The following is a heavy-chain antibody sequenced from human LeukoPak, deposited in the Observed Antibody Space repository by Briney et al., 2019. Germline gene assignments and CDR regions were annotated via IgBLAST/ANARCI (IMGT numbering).Heavy chain of an antibody. CDR1: GGSFSGYF. V-gene: IGHV4-34*01. CDR2: INHSGST. J-gene: IGHJ3*02. Sequence: SETLSLTCAVYGGSFSGYFWSWIRQPPGKGLEWIGEINHSGSTNYNPSLKSRVPISVDTSQNQYSLKLSSVTAADTAVYYCARGHSIAAAGTSAFDIWGQGTMVTVSS. D-gene: IGHD6-13*01. CDR3: ARGHSIAAAGTSAFDI.